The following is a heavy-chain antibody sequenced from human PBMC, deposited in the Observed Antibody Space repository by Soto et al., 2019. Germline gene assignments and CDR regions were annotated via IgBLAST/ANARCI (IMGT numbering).Heavy chain of an antibody. Sequence: QVQLVESGGGVVQPGRSLRLSCVASELSLSDYAMHWVRQAPGKGLEWVAVISYDENTEYYADSVKGRFTISRDNSKNTMYLQMNSVRAEDTAVYYCAKDRDIVLPPGVRQYFPHSYGMDVWGQGTTVTVSS. D-gene: IGHD2-8*01. CDR2: ISYDENTE. V-gene: IGHV3-30*18. CDR1: ELSLSDYA. CDR3: AKDRDIVLPPGVRQYFPHSYGMDV. J-gene: IGHJ6*02.